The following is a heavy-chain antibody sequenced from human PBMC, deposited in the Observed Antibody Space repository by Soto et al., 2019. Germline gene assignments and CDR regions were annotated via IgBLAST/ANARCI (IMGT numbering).Heavy chain of an antibody. D-gene: IGHD2-21*01. Sequence: QVQLQESGPGEVKPSETLSLTCTVSGDSINNYFWNWIRRPPGGGLEWIGNIYHSGSTNYNPSLKRGVTRSKDMSTNQCSRRRTSGTAADAAVYYCARGPYYCGPDICSYNWSGPWSQGTQVAVST. V-gene: IGHV4-59*13. CDR3: ARGPYYCGPDICSYNWSGP. CDR1: GDSINNYF. J-gene: IGHJ5*02. CDR2: IYHSGST.